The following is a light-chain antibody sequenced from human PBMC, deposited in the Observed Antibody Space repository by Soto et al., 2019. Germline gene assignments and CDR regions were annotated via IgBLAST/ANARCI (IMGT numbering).Light chain of an antibody. V-gene: IGKV1-5*03. CDR3: QQYNTYS. Sequence: DIQMTQSPSTLSASVGDRVSITCRASQSLNSWLAWYQQKPGKAPKLLIYKTSTLESGVPSRFSGGGSGTEFTLTISNLQPDDFATYYCQQYNTYSFGQGTKVDIK. J-gene: IGKJ2*01. CDR1: QSLNSW. CDR2: KTS.